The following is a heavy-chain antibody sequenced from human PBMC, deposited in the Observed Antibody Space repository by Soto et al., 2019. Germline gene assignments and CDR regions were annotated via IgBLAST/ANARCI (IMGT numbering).Heavy chain of an antibody. CDR2: IYYSGST. D-gene: IGHD3-10*01. V-gene: IGHV4-30-4*08. CDR1: GGSISSGGFY. Sequence: SETLSLTCTVSGGSISSGGFYWTWIRQHPGKGLEWIGYIYYSGSTYYNPSLKSRVTISVDTSKNQFSLKLSSATAADTAVYYCATLYYGSGSYYSGFDYCGQGTLVTVYS. CDR3: ATLYYGSGSYYSGFDY. J-gene: IGHJ4*02.